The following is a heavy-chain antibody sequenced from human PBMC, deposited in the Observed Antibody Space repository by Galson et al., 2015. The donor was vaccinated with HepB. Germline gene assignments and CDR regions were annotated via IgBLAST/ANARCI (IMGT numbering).Heavy chain of an antibody. V-gene: IGHV1-69*13. Sequence: SVKVSCKASGGTINNFSISWLRQAPGQGLEWVGGITPIFASPKYGRKFQGRATISADELRTSVFLEVTSLTTNDTAIYYCATEGSLPQNYFDVWGNGTTVIVSS. CDR1: GGTINNFS. D-gene: IGHD1-7*01. J-gene: IGHJ6*04. CDR2: ITPIFASP. CDR3: ATEGSLPQNYFDV.